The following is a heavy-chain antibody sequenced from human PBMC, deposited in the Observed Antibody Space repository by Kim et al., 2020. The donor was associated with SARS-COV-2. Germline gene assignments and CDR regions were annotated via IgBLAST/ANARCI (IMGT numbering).Heavy chain of an antibody. Sequence: TYPPPLKRRVPISVDTATDQFSLKLSSVTAADTAVYYCARGRNYGAFDIWGQGTMVTVSS. D-gene: IGHD1-7*01. J-gene: IGHJ3*02. CDR3: ARGRNYGAFDI. V-gene: IGHV4-59*09.